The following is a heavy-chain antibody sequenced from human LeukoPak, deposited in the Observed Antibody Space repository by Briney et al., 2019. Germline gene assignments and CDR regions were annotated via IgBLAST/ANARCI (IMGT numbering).Heavy chain of an antibody. CDR1: GGSISSYY. CDR3: ARDNAPYYYDSSGYYNYYYYGMDV. CDR2: IYYSGST. Sequence: SETLSLTCTVSGGSISSYYWSWIRQPPGKGLEWIGYIYYSGSTNYNPSLKSRVTISVDTSKNQFSLKLSSVTAADSAVYYCARDNAPYYYDSSGYYNYYYYGMDVWGQGTTVTVSS. V-gene: IGHV4-59*01. J-gene: IGHJ6*02. D-gene: IGHD3-22*01.